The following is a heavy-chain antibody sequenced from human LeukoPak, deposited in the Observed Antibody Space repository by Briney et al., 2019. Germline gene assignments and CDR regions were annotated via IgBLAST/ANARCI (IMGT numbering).Heavy chain of an antibody. CDR3: ARDKYDNWNYVLGYYYYYYMDV. V-gene: IGHV1-18*01. Sequence: EASVKVSCKASGYTFTSYGISWVRQAPGQGLEWMGWISAYNGNTNYAQKLQGRVTMTTDTSTSTAYMELRSLRSDDTAVYYCARDKYDNWNYVLGYYYYYYMDVWGKGTTVTVSS. CDR1: GYTFTSYG. J-gene: IGHJ6*03. CDR2: ISAYNGNT. D-gene: IGHD1-7*01.